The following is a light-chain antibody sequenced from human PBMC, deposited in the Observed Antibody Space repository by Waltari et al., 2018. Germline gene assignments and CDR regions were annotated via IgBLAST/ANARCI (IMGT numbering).Light chain of an antibody. CDR1: SSNIGAGHD. CDR2: GNN. V-gene: IGLV1-40*01. CDR3: QSFDSNVRGGVV. J-gene: IGLJ3*02. Sequence: QSILTQPTSVSGAPGQRVTISCTGSSSNIGAGHDVHWYQAFPGTAPKLLIYGNNTRPSGVPDRFSGSKSGSSASRAINGLQAEDEADYYCQSFDSNVRGGVVFGGGTKVTVL.